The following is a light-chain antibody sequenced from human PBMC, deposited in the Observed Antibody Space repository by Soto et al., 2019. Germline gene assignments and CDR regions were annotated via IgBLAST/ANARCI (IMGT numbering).Light chain of an antibody. J-gene: IGKJ4*01. Sequence: EIVLTQSPVTLSLSPGERATLSCRASQSVSSYLAWYQQKPGQSPRLLIYDASNRAAGIPARFSGSGSGTDFTLTISSLEPEDFAVYYCQHRISCPLTCGGGTKVEIK. CDR3: QHRISCPLT. V-gene: IGKV3-11*01. CDR1: QSVSSY. CDR2: DAS.